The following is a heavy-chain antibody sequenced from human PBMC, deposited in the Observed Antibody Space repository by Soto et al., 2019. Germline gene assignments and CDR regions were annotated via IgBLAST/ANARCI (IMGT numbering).Heavy chain of an antibody. V-gene: IGHV3-15*07. J-gene: IGHJ4*02. CDR1: GFTFSNAW. Sequence: XXSLRLSYAASGFTFSNAWMHWVLQAPGKGLEWVGRIKSKTDGGTTDYAAPVKGRFTISRDDSKNTLYLQMNSMKTEDTAVYYCTTDQLAAADVDYWGQGTLVTVSS. CDR3: TTDQLAAADVDY. CDR2: IKSKTDGGTT. D-gene: IGHD6-13*01.